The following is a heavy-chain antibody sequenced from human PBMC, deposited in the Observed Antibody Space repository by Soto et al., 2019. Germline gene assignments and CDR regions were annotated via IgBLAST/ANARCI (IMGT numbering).Heavy chain of an antibody. CDR3: AVISGNWYPSNFHH. V-gene: IGHV3-23*01. CDR2: ISGSGVST. D-gene: IGHD6-13*01. J-gene: IGHJ1*01. CDR1: GITFSSEG. Sequence: GGSLRLSCVVSGITFSSEGMTWVRQARGRGLEWVSGISGSGVSTYYADSVKGRFIISRDNSRNTLFLQMNSLRADDTAVYYCAVISGNWYPSNFHHWGQGTLVTVSS.